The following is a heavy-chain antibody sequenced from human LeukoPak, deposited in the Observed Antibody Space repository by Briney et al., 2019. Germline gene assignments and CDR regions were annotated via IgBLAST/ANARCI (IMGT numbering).Heavy chain of an antibody. CDR3: ARDLRYDILTGYFNFDY. J-gene: IGHJ4*02. D-gene: IGHD3-9*01. CDR1: GYTFTSYG. Sequence: ASVKVSCKASGYTFTSYGISWVRQAPGQGLEWMGWINAYNGNTNYAQKLQGRVTMTTDTSTSTAYMELRSLRSDDTAVYYCARDLRYDILTGYFNFDYWGQGTLVTVSS. CDR2: INAYNGNT. V-gene: IGHV1-18*01.